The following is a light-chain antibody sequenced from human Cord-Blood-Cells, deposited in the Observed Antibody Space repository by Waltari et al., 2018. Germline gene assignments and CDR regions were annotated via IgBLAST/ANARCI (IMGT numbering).Light chain of an antibody. CDR1: QDISNY. J-gene: IGKJ5*01. CDR3: QQYDNLPIT. CDR2: HAS. V-gene: IGKV1-33*01. Sequence: IQMSQSPSSLSASVGDRVTITRQASQDISNYLNWNQQKPGKAPKILIYHASNLETGVPSRFSGSGSGTDFTFTISSLQPEDIATYYCQQYDNLPITFGQGTRLEIK.